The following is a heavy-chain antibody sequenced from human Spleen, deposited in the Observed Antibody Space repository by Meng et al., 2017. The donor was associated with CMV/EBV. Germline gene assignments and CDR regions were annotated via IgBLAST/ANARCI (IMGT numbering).Heavy chain of an antibody. CDR2: IYYSGST. CDR1: GGSISCSSYY. CDR3: ARASDIVVVPAAMGWFDP. Sequence: ESLKISCTVSGGSISCSSYYWGWIRQPPGKGLEWIGSIYYSGSTYYNPSLKSRVTISVDTSKNQFSLKLSSVTAADTAVYYCARASDIVVVPAAMGWFDPWGQGTLVTVSS. D-gene: IGHD2-2*01. J-gene: IGHJ5*02. V-gene: IGHV4-39*07.